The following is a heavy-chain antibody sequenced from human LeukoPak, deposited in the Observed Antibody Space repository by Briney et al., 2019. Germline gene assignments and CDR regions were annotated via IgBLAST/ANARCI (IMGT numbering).Heavy chain of an antibody. V-gene: IGHV4-59*01. CDR2: IYYSGST. D-gene: IGHD3-10*01. Sequence: PSETLSLTCTVSGGSISSYYWSWIRQPPGKGLEWIGYIYYSGSTNYNPSLKSRVIISVDTSKNQFSLKLSSVTAADTAVYYCARVARGGNWFDPWGQGTLVTVSS. CDR3: ARVARGGNWFDP. CDR1: GGSISSYY. J-gene: IGHJ5*02.